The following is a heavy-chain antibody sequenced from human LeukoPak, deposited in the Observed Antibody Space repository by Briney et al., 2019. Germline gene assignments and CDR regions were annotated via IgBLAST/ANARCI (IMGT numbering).Heavy chain of an antibody. Sequence: GASVKVSCKASGGTFSSYAISWVRQAPGQGLEWMGRIIPILGIANYAQKFQGRVTITADKSTSTAYMELSSLRSEDTAVYYCARDRGVLQLWLENAFDIWGQGTMVTVSS. V-gene: IGHV1-69*04. CDR3: ARDRGVLQLWLENAFDI. J-gene: IGHJ3*02. CDR1: GGTFSSYA. CDR2: IIPILGIA. D-gene: IGHD5-18*01.